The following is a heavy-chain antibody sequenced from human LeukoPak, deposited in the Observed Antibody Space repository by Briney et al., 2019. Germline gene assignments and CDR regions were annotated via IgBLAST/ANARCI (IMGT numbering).Heavy chain of an antibody. D-gene: IGHD5-18*01. CDR3: AKDMRAMATSGIDY. Sequence: PGGSLRLSCAASGFTFSNYGMHWVRQAPGKGLEWVAVISHDGSNKYYADSVKGRFTISRDNAKNSLYLQMNSLRAEDMALYYCAKDMRAMATSGIDYWGQGTLVTVSS. CDR1: GFTFSNYG. V-gene: IGHV3-30*18. CDR2: ISHDGSNK. J-gene: IGHJ4*02.